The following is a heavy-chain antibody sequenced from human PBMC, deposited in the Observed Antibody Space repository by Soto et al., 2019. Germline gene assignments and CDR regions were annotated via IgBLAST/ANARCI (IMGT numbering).Heavy chain of an antibody. Sequence: QITLNESGPTQVKPRQTLTLTCTFSGFSLTTSGVGVGWIRQSPGKAPEWLALIYWDEDKRYSPSLKSRLTITKDTYKNQVVLTMADLDPADTATYYCAHRVLRTVFGLVTTTAIYFDFWGQGTPVAVSS. CDR3: AHRVLRTVFGLVTTTAIYFDF. CDR2: IYWDEDK. D-gene: IGHD3-3*01. V-gene: IGHV2-5*02. CDR1: GFSLTTSGVG. J-gene: IGHJ4*02.